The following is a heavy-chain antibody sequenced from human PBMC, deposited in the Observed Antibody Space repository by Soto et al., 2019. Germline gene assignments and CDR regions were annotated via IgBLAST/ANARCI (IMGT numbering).Heavy chain of an antibody. J-gene: IGHJ3*02. V-gene: IGHV3-23*01. CDR2: ISDSGTGT. D-gene: IGHD3-22*01. Sequence: EVHILESGGGLVQPGGSLRLSCAASGFTFSSYAMYWVRQAPGKGLAWVSGISDSGTGTYYADSVKGRFTISRDNSKNTVYLQKKSLRAEDTAVYYCAKDHTVVIRDAFDIWGQGTMVNVSS. CDR3: AKDHTVVIRDAFDI. CDR1: GFTFSSYA.